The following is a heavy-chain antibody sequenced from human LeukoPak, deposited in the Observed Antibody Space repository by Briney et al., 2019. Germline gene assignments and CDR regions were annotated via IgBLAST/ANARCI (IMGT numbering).Heavy chain of an antibody. CDR2: INPNNGAT. CDR1: GYTFTSYY. Sequence: GASVKVSCKTSGYTFTSYYMHWLRQAPGQGLEWMGWINPNNGATHYAQKFQGRVALTRDTSISTVYMELSRLTSDDTAVYYCARDLTTYSPDVVYWGLGTLVTVSP. J-gene: IGHJ4*02. V-gene: IGHV1-2*02. D-gene: IGHD1-26*01. CDR3: ARDLTTYSPDVVY.